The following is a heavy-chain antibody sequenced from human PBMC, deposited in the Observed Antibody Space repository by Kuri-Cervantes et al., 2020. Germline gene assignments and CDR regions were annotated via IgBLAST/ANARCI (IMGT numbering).Heavy chain of an antibody. D-gene: IGHD6-19*01. CDR2: IYYSGST. Sequence: SETLSLTCTVSGGSISSGGYYWSWIRQHPGKGLEWIGYIYYSGSTNYNPSLRSRVTISVDTSKNQFSLKLSSVTAADTAVYYCARVGDFIAVAGTRGPNDYWGQGTLVTVSS. V-gene: IGHV4-31*03. CDR1: GGSISSGGYY. CDR3: ARVGDFIAVAGTRGPNDY. J-gene: IGHJ4*02.